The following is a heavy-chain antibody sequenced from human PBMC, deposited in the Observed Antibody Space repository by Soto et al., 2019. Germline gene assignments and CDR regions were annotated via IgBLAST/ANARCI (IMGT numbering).Heavy chain of an antibody. D-gene: IGHD6-6*01. J-gene: IGHJ5*02. V-gene: IGHV4-34*01. CDR1: GGSFSGYY. CDR2: INHSGST. CDR3: ARGIESGYSSSSCSDP. Sequence: SETLSLTCAVYGGSFSGYYWSWIRQPPGKGLEWIGEINHSGSTNYNPSTKSRVTISVDTSKNQFSLKLSSVTAADTAVYYCARGIESGYSSSSCSDPWDQGILLTLST.